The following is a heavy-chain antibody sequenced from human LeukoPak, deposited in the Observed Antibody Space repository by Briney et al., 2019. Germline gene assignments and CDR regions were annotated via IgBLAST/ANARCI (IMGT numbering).Heavy chain of an antibody. J-gene: IGHJ5*02. D-gene: IGHD1-26*01. CDR2: IYHSGST. CDR3: ARGGYSGSYYVSAFDP. V-gene: IGHV4-30-2*01. CDR1: GGSINSGGYS. Sequence: SETLSLTCAVSGGSINSGGYSWSWIRQPPGKGLEWMGYIYHSGSTNYNPSLKSRVTMSVDTSKNQFSLKLSSVTAADTAVYYCARGGYSGSYYVSAFDPWGQGTLVTVSS.